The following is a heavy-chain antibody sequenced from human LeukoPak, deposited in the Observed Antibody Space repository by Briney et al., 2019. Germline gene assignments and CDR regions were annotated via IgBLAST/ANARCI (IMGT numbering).Heavy chain of an antibody. CDR2: IIPIFGTA. J-gene: IGHJ3*02. V-gene: IGHV1-69*05. CDR3: ARESAPGPYDAFDI. D-gene: IGHD3-3*01. Sequence: GASVKVSCKASGGTFSSYAISWVRQAPGQGLEWMGGIIPIFGTANYAQKFQGRVTITTDESTSTAYMELSSLRSEDTAVYHCARESAPGPYDAFDIWGQGTMVTVSS. CDR1: GGTFSSYA.